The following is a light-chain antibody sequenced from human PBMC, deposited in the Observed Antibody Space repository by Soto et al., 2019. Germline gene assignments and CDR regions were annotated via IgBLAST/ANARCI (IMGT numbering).Light chain of an antibody. CDR2: GVN. CDR1: SSDVGGYNY. Sequence: QSALTQPASVSGSPGQSITISCTGTSSDVGGYNYVSWYQQHPGKAPKLMIYGVNNRPSGVSNRFSGSKSGNTASLIISGLQAEDEADYYCSSYTSSSTLVFGTGTKLTVL. J-gene: IGLJ1*01. V-gene: IGLV2-14*01. CDR3: SSYTSSSTLV.